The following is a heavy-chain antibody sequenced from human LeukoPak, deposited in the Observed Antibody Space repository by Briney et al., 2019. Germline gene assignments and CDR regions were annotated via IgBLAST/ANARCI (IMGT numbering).Heavy chain of an antibody. J-gene: IGHJ4*02. V-gene: IGHV3-73*01. CDR2: IRSKANSYAT. Sequence: GGSLRLSGATSGFTFSGSAIHWVRQASGKGLEWVGRIRSKANSYATTDAASVKGRFTISRDDSKNTAYLQMNSLKTEDTAVYYCTRPSYDSSVSGVVYWGQGTLVTVSS. CDR1: GFTFSGSA. CDR3: TRPSYDSSVSGVVY. D-gene: IGHD3-22*01.